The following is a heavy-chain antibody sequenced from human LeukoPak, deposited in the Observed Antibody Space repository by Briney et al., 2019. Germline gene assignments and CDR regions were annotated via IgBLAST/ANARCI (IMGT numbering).Heavy chain of an antibody. D-gene: IGHD4-11*01. CDR2: IYYSGRT. CDR1: GGSISSGGYY. J-gene: IGHJ4*02. CDR3: ARGFYSPHY. Sequence: SETLSLTCTVSGGSISSGGYYWSWIRQHPGKDLEWIGYIYYSGRTYYNPSLKSRITISVDTSKNQFSLKLSSVTAADTAVYYCARGFYSPHYWGQGTLVSVSS. V-gene: IGHV4-61*08.